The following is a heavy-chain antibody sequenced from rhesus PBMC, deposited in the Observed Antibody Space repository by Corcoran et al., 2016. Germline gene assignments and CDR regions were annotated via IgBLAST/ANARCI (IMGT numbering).Heavy chain of an antibody. D-gene: IGHD3-22*01. CDR3: ARGDWSDYLWGLDS. CDR2: IIPLVGIT. CDR1: GFTFGSYA. V-gene: IGHV1-198*02. J-gene: IGHJ6*01. Sequence: QVQLVQSGAEVKKPGASVKVSSKASGFTFGSYAISWVRQPPGQGLEWMGVIIPLVGITNDAKKFQGRVTITADTSTSTAYMELSSLRSEDTAVYYCARGDWSDYLWGLDSWGQGVVVTVSS.